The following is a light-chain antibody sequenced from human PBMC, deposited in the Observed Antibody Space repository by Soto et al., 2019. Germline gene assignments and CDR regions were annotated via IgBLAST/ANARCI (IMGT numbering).Light chain of an antibody. CDR1: QSVSSK. Sequence: ELVMTQSPATLSVSPGERATLSCRASQSVSSKLAWSQQKPGQGPRLLIYGASTRATCIPARFSGSGSGTEFTLTIGSRQSEDFAVYYFRQCSSWLWPFGNGTPVQIK. J-gene: IGKJ1*01. CDR2: GAS. CDR3: RQCSSWLWP. V-gene: IGKV3-15*01.